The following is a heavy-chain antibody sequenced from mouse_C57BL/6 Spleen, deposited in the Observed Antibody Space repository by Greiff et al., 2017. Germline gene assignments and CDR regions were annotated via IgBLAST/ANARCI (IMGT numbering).Heavy chain of an antibody. CDR3: AREDLWFAY. CDR1: GYTFTNYW. V-gene: IGHV1-63*01. CDR2: IYPGGGYT. Sequence: VMLVESGAELVRPGTSVKMSCKASGYTFTNYWIGWAKQRPGHGLEWIGDIYPGGGYTNYNEKFKGKATLTADKSSSTAYMQFSSLTSEDSAIYYCAREDLWFAYWGQGTLVTVSA. J-gene: IGHJ3*01.